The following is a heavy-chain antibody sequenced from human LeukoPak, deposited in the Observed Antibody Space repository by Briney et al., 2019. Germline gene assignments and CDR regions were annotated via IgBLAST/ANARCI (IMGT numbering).Heavy chain of an antibody. CDR3: AKVGYDSSGEDY. J-gene: IGHJ4*02. Sequence: GGSLRLSCAASEFTFSSYAMSWVRQAPGKGLEWVSAISGSGGSTYYADSVKGRFTISRDNSKNTLYLQMNSLRVEDTAVYYCAKVGYDSSGEDYWGQGTLVTVSS. D-gene: IGHD3-22*01. V-gene: IGHV3-23*01. CDR1: EFTFSSYA. CDR2: ISGSGGST.